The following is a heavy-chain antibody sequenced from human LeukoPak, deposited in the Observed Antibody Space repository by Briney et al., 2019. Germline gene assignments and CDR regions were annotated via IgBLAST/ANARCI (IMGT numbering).Heavy chain of an antibody. V-gene: IGHV1-2*02. CDR1: GYTFTGYY. Sequence: ASVKVSCKASGYTFTGYYMHWVRQAPGQGLEWMGWINPNSGGTNYAQKFQGRVTMTRDTSVSTAYMELSRLRSDDTAVYYCARAIAAAAPYYYYYGMDVWGQGTTATVSS. J-gene: IGHJ6*02. D-gene: IGHD6-13*01. CDR3: ARAIAAAAPYYYYYGMDV. CDR2: INPNSGGT.